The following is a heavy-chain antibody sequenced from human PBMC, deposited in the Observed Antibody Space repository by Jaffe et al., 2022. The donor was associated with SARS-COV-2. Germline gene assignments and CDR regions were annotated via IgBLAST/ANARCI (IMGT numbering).Heavy chain of an antibody. J-gene: IGHJ6*03. CDR3: AKPPHLVTTMVRGPHLYMDV. V-gene: IGHV3-23*04. CDR2: ISGSGGST. D-gene: IGHD3-10*01. CDR1: GFTFSSYA. Sequence: EVQLVESGGGLVQPGGSLRLSCAASGFTFSSYAMSWVRQAPGKGLEWVSAISGSGGSTYYADSVKGRFTISRDNSKNTLYLQMNSLRAEDTAVYYCAKPPHLVTTMVRGPHLYMDVWGKGTTVTVSS.